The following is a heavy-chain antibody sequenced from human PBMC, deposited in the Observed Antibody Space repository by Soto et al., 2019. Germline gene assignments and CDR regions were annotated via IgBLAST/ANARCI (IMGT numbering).Heavy chain of an antibody. CDR1: GGTFSSYA. J-gene: IGHJ6*02. CDR2: IIPIFGTA. Sequence: QVQLVQSGAEVKKPGSSVKVSCKASGGTFSSYAISWVRQAPGQGLEWMGGIIPIFGTANYAQKFQGRVTITADESTSTAYMELSSLRSEDTAVYYCARIWFGELLYSGYYYGMDVWGQGTTVTVSS. D-gene: IGHD3-10*01. V-gene: IGHV1-69*12. CDR3: ARIWFGELLYSGYYYGMDV.